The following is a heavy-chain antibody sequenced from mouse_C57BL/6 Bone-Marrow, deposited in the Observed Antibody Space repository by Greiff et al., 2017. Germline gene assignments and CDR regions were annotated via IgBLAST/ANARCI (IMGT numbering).Heavy chain of an antibody. CDR2: IDPSDSET. J-gene: IGHJ4*01. Sequence: QVQLKQPGAELVRPGSSVKLSCKASGYTFTSYWMHWVKQRPIQGLEWIGNIDPSDSETHYNQKFKDKATLTVDKSSSTAYMQLSSLSSEDSAVYYCAVSPYAMDYWGQGTSVTVSS. CDR3: AVSPYAMDY. D-gene: IGHD2-13*01. CDR1: GYTFTSYW. V-gene: IGHV1-52*01.